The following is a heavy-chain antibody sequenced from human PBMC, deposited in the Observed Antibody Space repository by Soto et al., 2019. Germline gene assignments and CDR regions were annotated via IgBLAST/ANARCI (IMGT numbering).Heavy chain of an antibody. Sequence: QVQLQESGPGLVKPSQTLSLTCTVSGGSINSGGCYWSWIRQHPGKGLQWIAYISYAGSTYYNPSLKGRLAISLVTSNSQFSLKLSSVTAADTAVYYCARVPNHYDILTGPRYYYGVDVWGQGTTVTVSS. V-gene: IGHV4-31*03. CDR2: ISYAGST. CDR1: GGSINSGGCY. CDR3: ARVPNHYDILTGPRYYYGVDV. D-gene: IGHD3-9*01. J-gene: IGHJ6*02.